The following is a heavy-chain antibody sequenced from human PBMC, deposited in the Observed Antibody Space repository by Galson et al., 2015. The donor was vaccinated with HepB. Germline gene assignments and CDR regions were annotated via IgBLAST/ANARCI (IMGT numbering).Heavy chain of an antibody. J-gene: IGHJ4*02. CDR2: IRTKASNYAT. V-gene: IGHV3-73*01. CDR1: GFTFSCSA. Sequence: SLRLSCAASGFTFSCSAIHWVRQTSGKGLEWVGRIRTKASNYATAYAASLQGRFTISRDDSKNTAYLHMKSLKTEDTAVYYCIRMADLSGYSSSWGQGTLVTVSA. CDR3: IRMADLSGYSSS. D-gene: IGHD6-13*01.